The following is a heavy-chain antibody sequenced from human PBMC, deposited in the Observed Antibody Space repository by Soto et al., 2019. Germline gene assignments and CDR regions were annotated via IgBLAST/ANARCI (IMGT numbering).Heavy chain of an antibody. J-gene: IGHJ6*03. CDR2: TYYRSRWYN. CDR1: GDSVSSDSAA. V-gene: IGHV6-1*01. Sequence: SQTLSLTCAISGDSVSSDSAAWNWIRQSPSRGLEWLGRTYYRSRWYNDYAVSVKSRITVNPDTSKNQFSLQLTSVTPEDTAVYYCAGTTSHYWYYMDVWGKGTTVTVSS. D-gene: IGHD1-7*01. CDR3: AGTTSHYWYYMDV.